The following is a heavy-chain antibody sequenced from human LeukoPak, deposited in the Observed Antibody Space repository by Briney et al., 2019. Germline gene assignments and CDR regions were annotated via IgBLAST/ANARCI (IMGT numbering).Heavy chain of an antibody. CDR3: ARPYYYDTRGYYHDWFDP. D-gene: IGHD3-22*01. Sequence: SVKVSCKSSGGIFSTYAFTWVRQAPGQGLEWMGRIIPILRITNFAQKFQDRVTITADESTSTVYMELSSLRSEDTALYYCARPYYYDTRGYYHDWFDPWGQGTLVTVSS. J-gene: IGHJ5*02. CDR2: IIPILRIT. CDR1: GGIFSTYA. V-gene: IGHV1-69*04.